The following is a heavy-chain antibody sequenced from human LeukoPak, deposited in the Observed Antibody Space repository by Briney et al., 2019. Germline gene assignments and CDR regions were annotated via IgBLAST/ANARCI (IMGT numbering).Heavy chain of an antibody. CDR2: ISWNSGSI. CDR1: GFTFDDYA. V-gene: IGHV3-9*01. Sequence: GGSLRLSCAASGFTFDDYAMHWVRQAPGKGLEGVSGISWNSGSIGYADSVKGRFTISRDNAKNSLYLQMNSLRAEDTTLYYCAKGHTYGFDYVDYWGQGTLVTVSS. D-gene: IGHD5-18*01. J-gene: IGHJ4*02. CDR3: AKGHTYGFDYVDY.